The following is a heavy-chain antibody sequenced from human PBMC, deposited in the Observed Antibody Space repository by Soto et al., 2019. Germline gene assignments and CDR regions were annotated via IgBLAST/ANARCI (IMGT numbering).Heavy chain of an antibody. CDR2: IHYSGTT. CDR1: GGSISGYY. J-gene: IGHJ5*02. CDR3: AMTETTLYNWFDP. D-gene: IGHD3-16*01. V-gene: IGHV4-59*12. Sequence: QVQLQESGPGLVKPSETLSLTCTVSGGSISGYYWSWIRQSPGKGLVWIGHIHYSGTTKYNPSLKSRVPMSLDTSKEQFSLRLNSVTAADTAVYYCAMTETTLYNWFDPWGQGTLVTVSS.